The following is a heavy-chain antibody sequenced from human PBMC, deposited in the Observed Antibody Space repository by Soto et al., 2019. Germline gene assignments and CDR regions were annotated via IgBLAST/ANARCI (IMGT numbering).Heavy chain of an antibody. CDR2: ISGSGGST. D-gene: IGHD6-19*01. Sequence: GGSLRLSCAASGFTFSSYAMSWVRQAPGKGREWVSAISGSGGSTYYADSVKGRFTISRDNSKNSLYLQMNSLRAEDTAVYYCAKCLKQWLAPDYWGQGTLVTVSS. J-gene: IGHJ4*02. CDR1: GFTFSSYA. CDR3: AKCLKQWLAPDY. V-gene: IGHV3-23*01.